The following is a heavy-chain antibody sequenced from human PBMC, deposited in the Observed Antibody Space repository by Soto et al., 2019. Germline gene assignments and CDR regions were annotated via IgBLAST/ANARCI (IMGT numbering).Heavy chain of an antibody. CDR1: GGSFSGYY. V-gene: IGHV4-34*01. D-gene: IGHD6-13*01. CDR2: INHSGST. CDR3: ARGRPTSIAAYYYYYGMDV. Sequence: SETLSLTCAVYGGSFSGYYWSWIRQPPVQRLEWIGEINHSGSTNYNPSLKSRVTISVDTSKNQFSLKLSSVTAADTAVYYCARGRPTSIAAYYYYYGMDVWGQGTTVTVSS. J-gene: IGHJ6*02.